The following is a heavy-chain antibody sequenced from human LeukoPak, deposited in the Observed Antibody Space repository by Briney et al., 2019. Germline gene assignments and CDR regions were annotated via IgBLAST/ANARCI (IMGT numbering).Heavy chain of an antibody. D-gene: IGHD3-10*01. Sequence: ASVKGSCKASGYTFTSYGISWVRQAPGQGLEWMGWISAYNGNTNYAQKLQGRVTMTTDTSTSTAYMELRSLRSDDTAVYYCARGLGEAQCDYGMDVWGQGTTVTVSS. CDR2: ISAYNGNT. CDR1: GYTFTSYG. CDR3: ARGLGEAQCDYGMDV. V-gene: IGHV1-18*01. J-gene: IGHJ6*02.